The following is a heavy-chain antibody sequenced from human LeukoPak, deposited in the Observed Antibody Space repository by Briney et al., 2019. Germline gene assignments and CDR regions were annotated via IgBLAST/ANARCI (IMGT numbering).Heavy chain of an antibody. Sequence: PGGSLRLSCAASGFTFSSYAMSWVRQAPGKGLEWVSAIRGSGGSTYYADSVKGRFTISRDNSKNTLYLQMNSLRAEDTAVYYCAKDQLVTSNWYFDLWGRGTLVTVSS. CDR2: IRGSGGST. J-gene: IGHJ2*01. V-gene: IGHV3-23*01. CDR1: GFTFSSYA. CDR3: AKDQLVTSNWYFDL. D-gene: IGHD4-23*01.